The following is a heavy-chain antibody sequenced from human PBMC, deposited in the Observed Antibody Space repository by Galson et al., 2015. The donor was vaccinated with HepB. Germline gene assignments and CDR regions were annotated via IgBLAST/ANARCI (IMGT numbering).Heavy chain of an antibody. V-gene: IGHV3-7*03. CDR3: ARSAAGSDY. J-gene: IGHJ4*02. CDR1: GFTFSGYW. CDR2: IKPDGSDK. D-gene: IGHD6-13*01. Sequence: SLRLSCTASGFTFSGYWMTWVRQAPGKGLEWVANIKPDGSDKYYVDSVKGRFTISRDNAKNSLYLQMSSLRAEDTAVYYCARSAAGSDYWGQGTLVTVSS.